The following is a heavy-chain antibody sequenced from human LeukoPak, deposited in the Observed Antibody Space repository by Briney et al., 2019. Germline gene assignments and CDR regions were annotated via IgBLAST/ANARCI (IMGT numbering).Heavy chain of an antibody. J-gene: IGHJ4*02. CDR3: AKKSLYCSSTSCYENVFDY. CDR1: GFTFSSYA. V-gene: IGHV3-23*01. CDR2: ISGSGGST. D-gene: IGHD2-2*01. Sequence: GGSLRLSCAASGFTFSSYAMSWVRQAPGTGLEWVSAISGSGGSTYYADSVKGRFTISRDNSKNTLYLQMNSLRAEDTAVYYCAKKSLYCSSTSCYENVFDYWGQGTLVTVSS.